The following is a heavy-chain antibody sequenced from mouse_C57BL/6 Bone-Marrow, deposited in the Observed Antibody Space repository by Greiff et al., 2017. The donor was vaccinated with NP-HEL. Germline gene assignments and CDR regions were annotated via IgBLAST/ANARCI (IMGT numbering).Heavy chain of an antibody. J-gene: IGHJ3*01. V-gene: IGHV1-81*01. CDR3: ASQGDGSSGWFAY. Sequence: QVQLQQSGAELARPGASVKLSCKASGYTFTSYGISWVKQRTGQGLEWIGEIYPRSGNTYYNEKFKGKATLTADKSSSTAYMELRSLTSEDSAVYFCASQGDGSSGWFAYWGQGTLVTVSA. CDR1: GYTFTSYG. D-gene: IGHD1-1*01. CDR2: IYPRSGNT.